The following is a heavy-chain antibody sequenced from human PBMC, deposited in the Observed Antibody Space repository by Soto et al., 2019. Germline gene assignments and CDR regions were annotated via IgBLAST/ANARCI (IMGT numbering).Heavy chain of an antibody. Sequence: EVQLLDSGGGLVQPGGSRRLSCAASGFTFSSYAMSWVRQAPGKGLEWVTAISGSGGSTYYADSVEGRFTISRDNSKNTRYLQMNSLRAEDTAVYYCAKGFDIWVIYRYYGLDIWGQLTMVTVSS. V-gene: IGHV3-23*01. CDR3: AKGFDIWVIYRYYGLDI. CDR1: GFTFSSYA. D-gene: IGHD3-16*02. J-gene: IGHJ3*02. CDR2: ISGSGGST.